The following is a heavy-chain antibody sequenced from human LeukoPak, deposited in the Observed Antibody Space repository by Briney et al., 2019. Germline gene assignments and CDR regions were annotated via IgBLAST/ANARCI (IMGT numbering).Heavy chain of an antibody. J-gene: IGHJ4*02. CDR3: AIERCSGSYYPDY. Sequence: ASVKVSCKASGGTFSSYAISWVRQAPGQGLEWMGGIIPIFGTANYAQKFQGRVTITADESTSTAYMELSSLRSEDTAVYYCAIERCSGSYYPDYWGLGTLVIVSS. V-gene: IGHV1-69*13. D-gene: IGHD3-10*02. CDR2: IIPIFGTA. CDR1: GGTFSSYA.